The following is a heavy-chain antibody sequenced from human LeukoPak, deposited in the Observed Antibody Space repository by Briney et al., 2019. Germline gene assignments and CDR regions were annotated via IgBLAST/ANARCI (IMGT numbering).Heavy chain of an antibody. CDR2: IKQDGRER. V-gene: IGHV3-7*05. D-gene: IGHD6-19*01. CDR3: AREAVAGWFDP. CDR1: GFPFNNYW. J-gene: IGHJ5*02. Sequence: GGSLRLSCAASGFPFNNYWMSWVRQAPGKGLEWVANIKQDGRERYHVDSVKGRFTISRDNAKNSLYLQMNSLRAEDTAVYYCAREAVAGWFDPWGQGTLVTVSS.